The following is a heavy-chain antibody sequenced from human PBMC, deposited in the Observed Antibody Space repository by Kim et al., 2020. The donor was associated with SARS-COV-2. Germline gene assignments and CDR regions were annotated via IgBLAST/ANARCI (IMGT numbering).Heavy chain of an antibody. D-gene: IGHD6-19*01. Sequence: GGSLRLSCAASGFTFTASAMGWVRQAPGKGLEWVSTIANTGDRPNYADSVRGRFTVFRDNSRNTVYLQMNSLTVEDTAVCYCAKVAGKDGYKDYFDYLGQGTLVTVSS. CDR3: AKVAGKDGYKDYFDY. CDR1: GFTFTASA. J-gene: IGHJ4*02. V-gene: IGHV3-23*01. CDR2: IANTGDRP.